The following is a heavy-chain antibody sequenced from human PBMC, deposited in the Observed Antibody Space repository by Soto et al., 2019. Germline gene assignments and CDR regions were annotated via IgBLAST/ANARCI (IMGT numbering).Heavy chain of an antibody. CDR2: IYYSGNT. V-gene: IGHV4-39*01. CDR1: GDSISSSTYF. J-gene: IGHJ4*02. CDR3: ARHLGEGYFDY. Sequence: QLLESGPGLVKPSETLSLTCTVSGDSISSSTYFWGWVRQPPGKGLEWIGTIYYSGNTNYNPSLKSRVTISVDTSKDHLSLKLSSVTAADTAVYYCARHLGEGYFDYWGQGTLVTVSS.